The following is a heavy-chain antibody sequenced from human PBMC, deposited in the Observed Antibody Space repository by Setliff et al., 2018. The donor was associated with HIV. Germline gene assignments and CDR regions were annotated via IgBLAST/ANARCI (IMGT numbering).Heavy chain of an antibody. CDR1: GYSINSGYS. D-gene: IGHD3-10*01. J-gene: IGHJ4*02. CDR3: ATSPAGEILGSRPFYFDY. Sequence: ASETLSLTCAVSGYSINSGYSWAWIRQSPGKGLEWIGNTFHSGSTYYSPSLKSRVAISEDTSKNQFSLKMRSVTAADTAVYYCATSPAGEILGSRPFYFDYWGQGTLVTVSS. CDR2: TFHSGST. V-gene: IGHV4-38-2*01.